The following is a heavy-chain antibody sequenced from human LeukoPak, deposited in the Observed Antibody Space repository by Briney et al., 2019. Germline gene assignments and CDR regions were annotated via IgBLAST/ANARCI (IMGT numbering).Heavy chain of an antibody. CDR2: IKSKTDGGTT. CDR1: GFTFSNAW. CDR3: TTVVPAARNFDY. Sequence: GGSLRLSCAASGFTFSNAWMSWVRQAPGKGLEWVGRIKSKTDGGTTDYAALVKGRFTTSRDDSKNTLYLQMNSLKTEDTAVYYCTTVVPAARNFDYWGQGTLVTVSS. D-gene: IGHD2-2*01. J-gene: IGHJ4*02. V-gene: IGHV3-15*01.